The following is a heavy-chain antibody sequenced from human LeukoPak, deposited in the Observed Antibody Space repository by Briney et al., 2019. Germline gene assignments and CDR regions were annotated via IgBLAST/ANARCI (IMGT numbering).Heavy chain of an antibody. V-gene: IGHV3-NL1*01. CDR2: IYSGGST. Sequence: HPGGSLRLSCAASGFTFSSYGMHWVRQAPGKGLEWVSVIYSGGSTYYADSVKGRFTISRDNSKNTLYLQMNSLRAEDTAVYYCASLGGIVGASYYFDYWGQGTLVTVSS. J-gene: IGHJ4*02. CDR1: GFTFSSYG. CDR3: ASLGGIVGASYYFDY. D-gene: IGHD1-26*01.